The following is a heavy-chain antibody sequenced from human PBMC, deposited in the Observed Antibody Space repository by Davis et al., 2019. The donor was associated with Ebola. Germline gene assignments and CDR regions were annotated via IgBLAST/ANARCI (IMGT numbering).Heavy chain of an antibody. V-gene: IGHV3-21*01. CDR2: ISSSGNYI. Sequence: GESLKISCAASGFSFSSYTMNWVRQAPGKGLEWVSSISSSGNYIYQTDSLKGRFTISRDNAKNSLYLQMNSLRDEDTAVYYCARRANYDFWSGRLRWGYYYYGMDVWGKGTTVTVSS. CDR3: ARRANYDFWSGRLRWGYYYYGMDV. D-gene: IGHD3-3*01. J-gene: IGHJ6*04. CDR1: GFSFSSYT.